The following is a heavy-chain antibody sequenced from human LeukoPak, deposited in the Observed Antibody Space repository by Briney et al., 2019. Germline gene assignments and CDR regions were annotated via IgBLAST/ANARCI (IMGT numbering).Heavy chain of an antibody. D-gene: IGHD4/OR15-4a*01. CDR2: VNPKSGAA. V-gene: IGHV1-2*02. Sequence: ASVKVSCKTSGYTFTDYYLHWLRQAPGQGLEWMGWVNPKSGAANYAQRFQGRVTMTWQTSISTGNMELSSLRSVDTAVYYCARAHEYGWFDPWGQGTLVTVSS. J-gene: IGHJ5*02. CDR3: ARAHEYGWFDP. CDR1: GYTFTDYY.